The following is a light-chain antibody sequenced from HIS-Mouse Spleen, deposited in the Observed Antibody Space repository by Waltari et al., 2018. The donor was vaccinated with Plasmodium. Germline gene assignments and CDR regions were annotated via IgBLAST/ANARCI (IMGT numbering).Light chain of an antibody. J-gene: IGKJ3*01. Sequence: EIVMTQSPATLSVSPGERATPSCRDSQSVSRNLAWYQQKPGQAPRLLIYGASTRATGIPARFSGSGSGTEFTLTISSLQSEDFAVYYCQQYNNWSFTFGPGTKVDIK. CDR2: GAS. V-gene: IGKV3-15*01. CDR3: QQYNNWSFT. CDR1: QSVSRN.